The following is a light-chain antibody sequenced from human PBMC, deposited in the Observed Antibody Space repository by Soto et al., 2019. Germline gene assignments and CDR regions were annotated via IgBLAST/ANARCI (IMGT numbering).Light chain of an antibody. Sequence: EIVLTQSPGTLSLSPGERATLSCRASHSVSSSYLAWYQQKPGQAPRLLIYGASSRATGIPHRFSGSGSGTDFTLTISRLEPEDFSVYYCQQYGSSPPFTFGQGTRLEIK. CDR3: QQYGSSPPFT. J-gene: IGKJ5*01. V-gene: IGKV3-20*01. CDR2: GAS. CDR1: HSVSSSY.